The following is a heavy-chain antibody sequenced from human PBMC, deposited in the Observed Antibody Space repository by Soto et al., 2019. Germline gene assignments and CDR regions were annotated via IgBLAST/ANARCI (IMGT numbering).Heavy chain of an antibody. Sequence: VASVKVSCKASGGTFSSYAISWVRQAPGQGLEWMGGIIPIFGTANYAQKFQGRVTITADESTSTAYMELSSLRSEDTAVYYCARVGDYSTWFAPWGQETRVTVSS. V-gene: IGHV1-69*13. CDR2: IIPIFGTA. CDR1: GGTFSSYA. CDR3: ARVGDYSTWFAP. J-gene: IGHJ5*02. D-gene: IGHD4-4*01.